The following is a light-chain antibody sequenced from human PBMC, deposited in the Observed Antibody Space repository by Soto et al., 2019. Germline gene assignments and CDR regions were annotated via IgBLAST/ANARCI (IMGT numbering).Light chain of an antibody. CDR1: QTVRNNY. J-gene: IGKJ4*01. V-gene: IGKV3-20*01. CDR3: HQFSSYPLT. Sequence: EFVLTQSPGTLSLSPGERATLSFRASQTVRNNYLAWYQQKPGQAPRLLIYDASSRATGIPDRFSGGGSGTDFTLAISRLEPEDFAVYYCHQFSSYPLTFGGGTKVDIK. CDR2: DAS.